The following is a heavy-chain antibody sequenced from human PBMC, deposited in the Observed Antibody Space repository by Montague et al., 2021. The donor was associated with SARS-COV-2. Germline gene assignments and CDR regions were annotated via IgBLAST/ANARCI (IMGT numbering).Heavy chain of an antibody. CDR1: GITFSSYA. V-gene: IGHV3-30-3*01. Sequence: SLRLSCAASGITFSSYAMHWVRQAPGKGLEWVAVLSYDGSNKYYADPVKGRFTISRDNSKNTLYLQMNSLRAEDTAVYYCAREGLSGSYYGFLDYWGQGTLVTVSS. CDR3: AREGLSGSYYGFLDY. CDR2: LSYDGSNK. J-gene: IGHJ4*02. D-gene: IGHD3-10*01.